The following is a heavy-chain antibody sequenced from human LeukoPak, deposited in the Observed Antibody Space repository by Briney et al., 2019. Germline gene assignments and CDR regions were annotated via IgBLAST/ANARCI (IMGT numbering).Heavy chain of an antibody. Sequence: SETLSLTCTVSGGSIRGNGYYWGWIRQAPGKGLEWIGSIYYDGSTYYNPSLKSRVTISVDTPKNYFSLKLSSVTAADTAVYYCAKEPTGAKTFDSWGQGTLVTVSS. J-gene: IGHJ4*02. D-gene: IGHD7-27*01. CDR3: AKEPTGAKTFDS. CDR2: IYYDGST. CDR1: GGSIRGNGYY. V-gene: IGHV4-39*02.